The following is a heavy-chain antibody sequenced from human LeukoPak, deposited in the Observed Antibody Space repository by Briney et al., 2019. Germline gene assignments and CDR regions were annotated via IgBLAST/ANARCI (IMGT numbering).Heavy chain of an antibody. D-gene: IGHD2-15*01. CDR2: IYYSGST. V-gene: IGHV4-59*12. CDR3: ARALRYCSDGNCSYYYVDY. J-gene: IGHJ4*02. Sequence: PSETLSLTCTVSGGSISYYYWSWIRQPPGKGLEWIGYIYYSGSTNYNPSLKSRVTISVDTSKNQFSLKLTSVTAADTAVYYCARALRYCSDGNCSYYYVDYWGQGSLVTVSS. CDR1: GGSISYYY.